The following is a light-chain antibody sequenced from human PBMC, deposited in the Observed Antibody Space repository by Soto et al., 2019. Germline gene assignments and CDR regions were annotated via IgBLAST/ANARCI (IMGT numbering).Light chain of an antibody. CDR1: ISDVGGYNY. V-gene: IGLV2-14*03. Sequence: QSVLTQPASMSGSPGQSITISCTGTISDVGGYNYVSWYQQHPGKAPKLMIFDVSNRPSGVSNRFSGSKSGYTASLTISGLQAEDEADYYCSSYTSSSTYVFGTGTKLTVL. CDR2: DVS. J-gene: IGLJ1*01. CDR3: SSYTSSSTYV.